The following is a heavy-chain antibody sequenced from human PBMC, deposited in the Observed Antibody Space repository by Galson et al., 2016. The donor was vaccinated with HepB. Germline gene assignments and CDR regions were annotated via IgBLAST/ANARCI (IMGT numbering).Heavy chain of an antibody. CDR3: AGYDYVWGRLDY. CDR2: IYYPGST. V-gene: IGHV4-59*01. Sequence: SETLSLTCTFSGASISSYYWTWIRQPPGMGLEWIGYIYYPGSTNYNPSLKSRVTISVDTSKSQFSLNLRSVTAADTAMYYCAGYDYVWGRLDYWGQGTLVTVSS. CDR1: GASISSYY. J-gene: IGHJ4*02. D-gene: IGHD3-16*01.